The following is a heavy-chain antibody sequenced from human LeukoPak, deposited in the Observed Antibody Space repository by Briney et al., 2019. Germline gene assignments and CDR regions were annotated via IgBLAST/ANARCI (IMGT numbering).Heavy chain of an antibody. J-gene: IGHJ4*02. CDR3: ARSSSN. V-gene: IGHV3-66*01. D-gene: IGHD6-6*01. CDR1: GFTVSSNY. CDR2: IYSGGAT. Sequence: QAGGSLRLSCAGSGFTVSSNYMSWVRQAPGKGLEWVSVIYSGGATYYADSVTGRFTISRDNSKNTLYLQMNSLTAEDTAVYYCARSSSNWGQGTLVTVSS.